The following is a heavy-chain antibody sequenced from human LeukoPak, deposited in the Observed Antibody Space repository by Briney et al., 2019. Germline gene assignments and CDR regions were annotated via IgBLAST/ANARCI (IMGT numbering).Heavy chain of an antibody. V-gene: IGHV3-53*01. CDR1: GFTVSSNY. D-gene: IGHD4-11*01. Sequence: GGSLRLSCAASGFTVSSNYMSWVRQAPGKGLEWVSVIYSGGSTYYADSVKGRFTISRDNSKSTLYLQMNSLRAEDTAVYYCARHPRGSTEFDPWGQGTLVTVSS. CDR2: IYSGGST. CDR3: ARHPRGSTEFDP. J-gene: IGHJ5*02.